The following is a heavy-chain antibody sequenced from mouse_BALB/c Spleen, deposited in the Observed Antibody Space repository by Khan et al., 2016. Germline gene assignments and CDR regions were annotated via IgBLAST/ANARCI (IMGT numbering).Heavy chain of an antibody. V-gene: IGHV5-17*02. CDR2: ISSGSSTI. CDR3: ARGDY. Sequence: EVELVKSGGGLVQPGGSRKLSCAASGFTFSRFGMHWVRQAPEKGLEWVAYISSGSSTIYYADTLKGRFTISRDNPKNALFLQMTSLRSEDTAMYYCARGDYWGQGTTLTVSS. J-gene: IGHJ2*01. CDR1: GFTFSRFG.